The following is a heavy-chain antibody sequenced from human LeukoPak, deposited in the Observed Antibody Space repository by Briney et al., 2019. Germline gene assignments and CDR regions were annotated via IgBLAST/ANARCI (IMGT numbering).Heavy chain of an antibody. V-gene: IGHV3-53*01. CDR1: GLTVSSYH. CDR2: IYTGGST. D-gene: IGHD2-15*01. Sequence: GGSLRLSCAASGLTVSSYHMSWVPQAPGKGLEWFLVIYTGGSTDYADSVKGRFTISRDNSKNTLYLQMNSLRAEDTAVYYCARGARAATGYYYYYMDVWGKGTTVTVSS. CDR3: ARGARAATGYYYYYMDV. J-gene: IGHJ6*03.